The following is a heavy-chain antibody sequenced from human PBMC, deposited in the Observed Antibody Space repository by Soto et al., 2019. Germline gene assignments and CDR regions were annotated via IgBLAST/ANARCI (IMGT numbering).Heavy chain of an antibody. CDR2: ISGSGGST. V-gene: IGHV3-23*01. CDR3: AKEADISGYYPDY. D-gene: IGHD3-22*01. J-gene: IGHJ4*02. CDR1: GFTFSSYA. Sequence: EGSLRLSCAASGFTFSSYAMSWVRQAPGKGLEWVSVISGSGGSTHYADSVKGRSTISRDNSKNTLHLQVNSLRGEDTAVYYCAKEADISGYYPDYWGQGTQVTVSS.